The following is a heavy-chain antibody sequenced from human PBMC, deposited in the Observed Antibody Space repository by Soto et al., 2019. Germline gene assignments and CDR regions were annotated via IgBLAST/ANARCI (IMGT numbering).Heavy chain of an antibody. CDR2: IIPIFGTA. CDR3: ARGKADIVVVPAAHKRPYHWFDP. J-gene: IGHJ5*02. D-gene: IGHD2-2*01. CDR1: VWSFSSDA. Sequence: GFSVKGSCKASVWSFSSDASSWGRQAPGQGLEWIGGIIPIFGTANYAQKFQGRVTITADKSTSTAYMELSSLRSEDTAVYYCARGKADIVVVPAAHKRPYHWFDPWGQGTLVTSPQ. V-gene: IGHV1-69*06.